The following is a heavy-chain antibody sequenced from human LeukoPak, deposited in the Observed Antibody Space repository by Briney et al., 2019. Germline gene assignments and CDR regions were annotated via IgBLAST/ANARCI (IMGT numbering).Heavy chain of an antibody. CDR1: GGTFRNYA. CDR3: ARDPGGGGSFDP. CDR2: IIPIFGTA. D-gene: IGHD2-15*01. V-gene: IGHV1-69*13. Sequence: SVKVSCKASGGTFRNYAISWVRQAPGQGLEWMGGIIPIFGTADYAQKFQGRVTITADESTSTAYMELRSLRSDDTAVYYCARDPGGGGSFDPWGQGTLVTVSS. J-gene: IGHJ5*02.